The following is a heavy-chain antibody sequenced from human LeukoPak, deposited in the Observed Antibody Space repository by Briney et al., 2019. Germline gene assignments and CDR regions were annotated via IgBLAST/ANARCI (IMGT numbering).Heavy chain of an antibody. CDR2: ISWNSGSI. CDR3: TSGGSWYAY. Sequence: PGRSLRLSCAASGFTFDDYAMHWVRQAPGKGLEWVSGISWNSGSIGYADSVKGRFTISRDNAKNSLYLQMNSLRAEDTAVYYCTSGGSWYAYWGQGTLVTVSS. CDR1: GFTFDDYA. D-gene: IGHD6-13*01. J-gene: IGHJ4*02. V-gene: IGHV3-9*01.